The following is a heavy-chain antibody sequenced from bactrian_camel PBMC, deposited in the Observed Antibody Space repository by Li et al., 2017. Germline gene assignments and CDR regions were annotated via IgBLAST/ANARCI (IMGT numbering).Heavy chain of an antibody. V-gene: IGHV3S55*01. CDR3: AADSRRPPGEWVALWEVSYNY. CDR1: TSTSGTYC. Sequence: HVQLVESGGGSVQAGGSLMLSCVASTSTSGTYCMGWFRQAPGNKCELISDIRGGGVTYYEDSVKGRFIISRDNAKNTLYLQMNSLKPEDTAVYYCAADSRRPPGEWVALWEVSYNYWGQGTQVTVS. J-gene: IGHJ4*01. CDR2: IRGGGVT. D-gene: IGHD3*01.